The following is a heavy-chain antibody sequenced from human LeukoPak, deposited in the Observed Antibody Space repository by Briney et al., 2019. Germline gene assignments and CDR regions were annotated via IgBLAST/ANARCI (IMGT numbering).Heavy chain of an antibody. D-gene: IGHD3-16*02. CDR1: GYTFTGYY. CDR2: ISPNSGGT. J-gene: IGHJ4*02. V-gene: IGHV1-2*06. CDR3: ARDLRYYDYVWGNYRLNY. Sequence: ASVKVSCKASGYTFTGYYMHWVRQAPGQGLEWMGRISPNSGGTNYAQKFQGRVTMTRDTSISTAYMELSRLRSDDTAVYYCARDLRYYDYVWGNYRLNYWGQGTLVTVSS.